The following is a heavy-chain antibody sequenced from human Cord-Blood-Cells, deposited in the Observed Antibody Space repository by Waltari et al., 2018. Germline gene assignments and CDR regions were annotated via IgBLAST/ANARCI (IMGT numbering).Heavy chain of an antibody. V-gene: IGHV4-34*01. CDR1: GGSFSGYY. D-gene: IGHD3-9*01. CDR3: ARDRDWQGVRYFDL. Sequence: QVQLQQWGAGLLKPSETLSLTCAVYGGSFSGYYWSWIRQPPGKGRVWIGEINHSGSTNYNPSLKSRVTISVDTSKNQFSLRLSSVTAADTAVYYCARDRDWQGVRYFDLWGRGTLVTVSS. CDR2: INHSGST. J-gene: IGHJ2*01.